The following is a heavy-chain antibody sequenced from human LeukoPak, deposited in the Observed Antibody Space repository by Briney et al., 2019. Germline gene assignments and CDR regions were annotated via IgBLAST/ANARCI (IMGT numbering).Heavy chain of an antibody. V-gene: IGHV4-59*01. CDR3: ARDRFGGYRAFDI. J-gene: IGHJ3*02. Sequence: SETLSLTCTVSGGSISSYYWSWIRQPPGRGLEWIGYIYYSGSTNYNPSLKCRVTISVDTSKNQFSLKLSSVTAADTAVYYCARDRFGGYRAFDIWGQGTMVTVSS. D-gene: IGHD3-22*01. CDR1: GGSISSYY. CDR2: IYYSGST.